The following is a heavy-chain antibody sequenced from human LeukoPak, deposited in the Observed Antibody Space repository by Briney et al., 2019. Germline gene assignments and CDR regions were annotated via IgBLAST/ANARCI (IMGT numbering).Heavy chain of an antibody. CDR2: ISAYNGNT. CDR3: ARLGSIAAAGTGYVQKKYYFDY. V-gene: IGHV1-18*01. Sequence: GASVKVSCKASGYTFTSYGISWVRQAPGQGLEWMGWISAYNGNTNYAQKLQGRVTMTTDTSTSTAYMELRSLRSDDTAVYYCARLGSIAAAGTGYVQKKYYFDYWGQGTLVTVSS. CDR1: GYTFTSYG. J-gene: IGHJ4*02. D-gene: IGHD6-13*01.